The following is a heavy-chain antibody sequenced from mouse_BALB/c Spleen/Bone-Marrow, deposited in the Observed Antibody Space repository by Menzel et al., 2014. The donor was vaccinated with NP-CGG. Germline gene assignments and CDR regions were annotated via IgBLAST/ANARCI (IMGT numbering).Heavy chain of an antibody. CDR3: ARHGITRLLDY. Sequence: EVKLVESGGGLVKPGGSLKLSCAASGFTFSSYAMSWVRQTPEKRLEWVATISSGGSYTYYPDSVKGRFTISRDNAKNTLYQQMSGLRSEDTAMYYCARHGITRLLDYWGQGTPLTVSS. CDR1: GFTFSSYA. V-gene: IGHV5-9-3*01. J-gene: IGHJ2*01. CDR2: ISSGGSYT. D-gene: IGHD2-4*01.